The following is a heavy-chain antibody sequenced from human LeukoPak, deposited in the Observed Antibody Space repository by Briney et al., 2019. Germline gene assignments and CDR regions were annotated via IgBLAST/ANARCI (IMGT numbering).Heavy chain of an antibody. CDR1: GGTFSSFA. CDR3: ARGDYYGSSGYYSYYYYYMDV. CDR2: IIPIFGTA. Sequence: SVKVSCKASGGTFSSFAISWVRQAPGQGLEWMGGIIPIFGTANYAQKFQGRVTITADESTSTAYMELSSLRSEDTAVYYCARGDYYGSSGYYSYYYYYMDVWGKGTTVTVSS. D-gene: IGHD3-22*01. V-gene: IGHV1-69*01. J-gene: IGHJ6*03.